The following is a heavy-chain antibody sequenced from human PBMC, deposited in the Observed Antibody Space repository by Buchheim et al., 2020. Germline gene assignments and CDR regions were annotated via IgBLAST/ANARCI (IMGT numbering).Heavy chain of an antibody. Sequence: EVQLLESGGGLVQSGGSLRLSCAASGFTFSSYAMSWVRQAPGKGLEWVSAISGSAGSTYYADSVKGRFTISRDNSKNTLYLQMSSLRADDTALYYCAKGKGRFGDYDYWGQGTL. CDR2: ISGSAGST. D-gene: IGHD4-17*01. V-gene: IGHV3-23*01. CDR3: AKGKGRFGDYDY. J-gene: IGHJ4*02. CDR1: GFTFSSYA.